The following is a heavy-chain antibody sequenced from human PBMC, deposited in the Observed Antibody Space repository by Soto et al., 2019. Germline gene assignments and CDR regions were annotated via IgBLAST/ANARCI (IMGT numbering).Heavy chain of an antibody. V-gene: IGHV1-58*03. J-gene: IGHJ6*02. Sequence: QMHLVQSGPAVKKPGTSLKVSCKASGFTLSSSAVHWVRQARGQRLEWIGWIVVGSANTNYAQKFQEKVNLNREMSNSTGYMELSSLRSEGTAVYYRAAGGIAGPLVPSNVYFYYRMDVLGQGATVTVSS. CDR2: IVVGSANT. D-gene: IGHD6-13*01. CDR3: AAGGIAGPLVPSNVYFYYRMDV. CDR1: GFTLSSSA.